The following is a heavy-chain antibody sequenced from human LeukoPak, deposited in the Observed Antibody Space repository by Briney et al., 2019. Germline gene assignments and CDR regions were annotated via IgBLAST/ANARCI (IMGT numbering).Heavy chain of an antibody. V-gene: IGHV3-48*01. D-gene: IGHD1-26*01. J-gene: IGHJ4*02. CDR3: ARTGSYYGIDY. CDR2: ISSSSSTI. CDR1: GFTFSSYS. Sequence: TGGSLRLSCAASGFTFSSYSMNWVRQAPGKGLEWVSYISSSSSTIYYADSVKGRFTISRDNAKNSLYLQMNSLRADDTAVYYCARTGSYYGIDYWGQGTLVTVSS.